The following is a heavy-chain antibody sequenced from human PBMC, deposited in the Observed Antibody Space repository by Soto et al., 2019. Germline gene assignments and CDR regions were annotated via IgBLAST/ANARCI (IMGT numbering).Heavy chain of an antibody. CDR3: AKVFYHADSGFPPHTYFLAY. J-gene: IGHJ4*02. V-gene: IGHV3-23*01. CDR1: GGNDRSYR. CDR2: VSGSGERT. Sequence: GGNDRSYRWSWFHQTTEYGMELVSGVSGSGERTYYADSVKGRVTISRDKSKNTLYLQMHSLRAEDTAVYYCAKVFYHADSGFPPHTYFLAYWGQGSL. D-gene: IGHD3-22*01.